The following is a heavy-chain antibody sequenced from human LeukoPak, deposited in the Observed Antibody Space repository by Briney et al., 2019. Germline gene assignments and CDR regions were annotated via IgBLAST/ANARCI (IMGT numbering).Heavy chain of an antibody. CDR1: GGSISSGGYY. CDR3: ARFVVPAALAPFYYYGMDV. V-gene: IGHV4-31*03. J-gene: IGHJ6*02. CDR2: IYYSGTT. Sequence: SETLSLTCTVSGGSISSGGYYWSWIRQHPGKGLEGIGYIYYSGTTYYNPSLKSRVTISIDTSKPQFSLRLSSVTAADTAVYYCARFVVPAALAPFYYYGMDVWGQGTTVTVSS. D-gene: IGHD2-2*01.